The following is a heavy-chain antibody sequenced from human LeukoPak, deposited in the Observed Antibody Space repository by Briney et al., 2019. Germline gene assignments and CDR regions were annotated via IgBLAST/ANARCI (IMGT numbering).Heavy chain of an antibody. CDR2: ISNNGGYT. Sequence: PGGSLRLSCAASGFTFSSSAMSWVRQAPGKGLEWVSAISNNGGYTYYADSVQGRFTISRDNSKSTLCLQMNSLRVEDTALYYCAKGGEICSGGSCSPGYWGQGTLVTVSS. V-gene: IGHV3-23*01. CDR3: AKGGEICSGGSCSPGY. CDR1: GFTFSSSA. D-gene: IGHD2-15*01. J-gene: IGHJ4*02.